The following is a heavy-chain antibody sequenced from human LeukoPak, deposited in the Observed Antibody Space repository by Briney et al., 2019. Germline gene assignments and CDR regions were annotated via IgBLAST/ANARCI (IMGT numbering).Heavy chain of an antibody. Sequence: SGGSLRLSCAASGFTFSSCAMHWVRQAPGKGLEWVALIQYDGNDKNYADSVKGRFTISRDNSKNTLYLQMNSLRAEDTAVYYCAKDLTGGWSLDYWGQGTLVTVSS. D-gene: IGHD6-19*01. CDR1: GFTFSSCA. CDR3: AKDLTGGWSLDY. V-gene: IGHV3-30*02. CDR2: IQYDGNDK. J-gene: IGHJ4*02.